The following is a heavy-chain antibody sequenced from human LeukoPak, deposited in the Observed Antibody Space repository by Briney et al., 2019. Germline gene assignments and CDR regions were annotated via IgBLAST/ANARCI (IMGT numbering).Heavy chain of an antibody. CDR3: ARRAGITGTGNYYYYYMDV. Sequence: GGSLRLSCAVSGFTFTSYEMNWVRQAPGKGLEWVSYISNSGSTIYYADSVKGRFTISRDNAKNSLYLQMNSLRAEDTAVCYCARRAGITGTGNYYYYYMDVWGKGTTVTISS. J-gene: IGHJ6*03. V-gene: IGHV3-48*03. CDR2: ISNSGSTI. CDR1: GFTFTSYE. D-gene: IGHD1-20*01.